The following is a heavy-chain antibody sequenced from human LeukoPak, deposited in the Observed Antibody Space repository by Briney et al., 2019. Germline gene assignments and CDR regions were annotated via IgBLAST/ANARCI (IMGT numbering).Heavy chain of an antibody. CDR3: VRGYSRRLFTNYFDP. Sequence: GASVKVSCKASGYTFNTYDINWVRQAVGQGLEWMGWMNPNDGDTDYAQKFQGRVTMTRDASISTAYMELSSLRFEDTAVYYRVRGYSRRLFTNYFDPWGQGSLVTVSS. V-gene: IGHV1-8*01. D-gene: IGHD6-13*01. J-gene: IGHJ5*02. CDR2: MNPNDGDT. CDR1: GYTFNTYD.